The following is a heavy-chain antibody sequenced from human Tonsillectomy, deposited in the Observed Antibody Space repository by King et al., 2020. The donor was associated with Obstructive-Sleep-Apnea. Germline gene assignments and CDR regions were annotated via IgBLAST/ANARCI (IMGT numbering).Heavy chain of an antibody. CDR1: GFTFSRYW. V-gene: IGHV3-74*01. CDR3: AKAGPDAIPPTHY. J-gene: IGHJ4*02. CDR2: INGDGSTT. Sequence: VQLVESGGGLVQPGGSLRLSCAASGFTFSRYWMHWVRQAPGKGLVWVARINGDGSTTAYADSVKGRFTISRDNAKSTLHLQMKSLRVDDAAVYFCAKAGPDAIPPTHYWGRGVLVSVSS. D-gene: IGHD2-8*02.